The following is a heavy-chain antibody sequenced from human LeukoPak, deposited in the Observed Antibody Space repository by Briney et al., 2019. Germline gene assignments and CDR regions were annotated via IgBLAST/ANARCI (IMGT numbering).Heavy chain of an antibody. Sequence: GGSLRLSCAASGFTFSSYDMHWVRQAPGKGLEWVAVIWYDGSNKYHADSVKGRFTISRDNSKNTLYLQMNSLRAEDTAVYYCARTYSSSWYLSDYWGQGTLVTVSS. CDR2: IWYDGSNK. CDR3: ARTYSSSWYLSDY. D-gene: IGHD6-13*01. J-gene: IGHJ4*02. CDR1: GFTFSSYD. V-gene: IGHV3-33*01.